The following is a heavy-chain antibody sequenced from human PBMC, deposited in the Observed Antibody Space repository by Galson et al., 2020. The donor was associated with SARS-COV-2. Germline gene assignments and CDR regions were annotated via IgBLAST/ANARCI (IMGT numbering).Heavy chain of an antibody. CDR2: IWYDGSNK. D-gene: IGHD3-10*01. CDR1: GFTFSSYG. J-gene: IGHJ4*02. V-gene: IGHV3-33*01. CDR3: ARDALHYGSGIDY. Sequence: GGSLRLSCAASGFTFSSYGMHWVRQAPGKGLEWVAVIWYDGSNKYYADSVKGRFTISRDNSKNTLYLQMNSLRAEDTAVYYCARDALHYGSGIDYWGQGTLVTVSS.